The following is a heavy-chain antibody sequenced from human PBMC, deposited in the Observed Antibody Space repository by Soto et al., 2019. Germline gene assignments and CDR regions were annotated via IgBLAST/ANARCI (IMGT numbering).Heavy chain of an antibody. CDR1: GFTFSSYS. CDR2: ISSSSSTI. CDR3: ARGSQGGYDYLFDY. V-gene: IGHV3-48*01. Sequence: GGSLRLSCAASGFTFSSYSMNWVRQAPGKGLEWVSYISSSSSTIYYADSVKGRFTISRDNAKNSLYLQMNSLRAEDTAVYYCARGSQGGYDYLFDYWGQGTLVTVSS. D-gene: IGHD5-12*01. J-gene: IGHJ4*02.